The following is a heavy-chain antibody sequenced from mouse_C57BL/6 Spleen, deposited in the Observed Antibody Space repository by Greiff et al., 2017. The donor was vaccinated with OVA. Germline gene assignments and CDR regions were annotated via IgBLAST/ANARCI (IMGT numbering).Heavy chain of an antibody. Sequence: EVQLQQSGPELVKPGASVKISCKASGYTFTDYYMNWVKQSHGKSLEWIGDINPNNGGTSYNQKFKGKATLTVDKSSSTAYMELRSLTSEDSAVYYCARGHWDAFAYWGQGTLVTVSA. CDR3: ARGHWDAFAY. V-gene: IGHV1-26*01. J-gene: IGHJ3*01. CDR1: GYTFTDYY. CDR2: INPNNGGT. D-gene: IGHD4-1*01.